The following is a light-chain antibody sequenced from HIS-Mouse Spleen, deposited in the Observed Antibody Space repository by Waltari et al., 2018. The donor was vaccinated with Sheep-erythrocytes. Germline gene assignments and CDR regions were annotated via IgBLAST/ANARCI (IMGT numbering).Light chain of an antibody. CDR3: CSYAGSYNHV. Sequence: QSALTQPRSVSGSPGQSVTIPCTGTSSAVCGYNYVPWYQQHPGKAPKLMIYDVSKRPSGVPDRFSGSKSGNTASLTISGLQAEDEADYYCCSYAGSYNHVFATGTKVTVL. J-gene: IGLJ1*01. CDR2: DVS. V-gene: IGLV2-11*01. CDR1: SSAVCGYNY.